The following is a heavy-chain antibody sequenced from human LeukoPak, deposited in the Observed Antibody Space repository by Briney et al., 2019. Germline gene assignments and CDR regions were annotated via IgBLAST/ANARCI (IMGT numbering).Heavy chain of an antibody. CDR2: IYTSGST. CDR3: ARASAARPFGI. CDR1: GGSISSGSYY. Sequence: SETLSLTCTVSGGSISSGSYYWSWIRQPAGKGLEWIGRIYTSGSTNYNPSLKSRVTISVDTSKNQFSLKLSSVTAADTAVYYCARASAARPFGIWGQGTMVTVSS. J-gene: IGHJ3*02. D-gene: IGHD6-6*01. V-gene: IGHV4-61*02.